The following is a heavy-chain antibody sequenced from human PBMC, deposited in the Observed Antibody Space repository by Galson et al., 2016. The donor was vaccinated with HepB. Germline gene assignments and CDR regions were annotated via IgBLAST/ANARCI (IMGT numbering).Heavy chain of an antibody. D-gene: IGHD3-10*01. CDR1: GFTFSSHA. CDR3: ARDGPYYSGLGKYYPSSPSYFFDF. V-gene: IGHV3-33*01. Sequence: SLRLSCAASGFTFSSHAMHWVRQAPGKGLEWVAVIWYDGSNPYYGDSVKGRFTISRDNSENTLYLEMISLTAEDTAVYYCARDGPYYSGLGKYYPSSPSYFFDFWGQGTLVTVSS. J-gene: IGHJ4*02. CDR2: IWYDGSNP.